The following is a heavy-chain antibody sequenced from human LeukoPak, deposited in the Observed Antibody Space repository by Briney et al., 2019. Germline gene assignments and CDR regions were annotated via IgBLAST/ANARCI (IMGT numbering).Heavy chain of an antibody. CDR2: IYSGGST. D-gene: IGHD3-10*01. CDR1: GFTVSSNY. Sequence: SVRSLRLSCAASGFTVSSNYMSWVRQAPGKGLEWVSVIYSGGSTYYADSVKGRFTISRDNSKNTLYLQMNSLRAEDTAVYYCARDFNYGSGSNYYYYMDVWGKGTTVTVSS. V-gene: IGHV3-53*01. J-gene: IGHJ6*03. CDR3: ARDFNYGSGSNYYYYMDV.